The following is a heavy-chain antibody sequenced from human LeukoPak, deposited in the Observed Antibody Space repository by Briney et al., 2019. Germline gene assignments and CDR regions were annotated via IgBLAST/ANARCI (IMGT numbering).Heavy chain of an antibody. D-gene: IGHD3-10*01. CDR3: ARDYTGTTHPTMVRGVYNWFDP. CDR1: GGTFSSYA. V-gene: IGHV1-69*01. J-gene: IGHJ5*02. CDR2: IIPIFGTA. Sequence: SAKVSCTASGGTFSSYAISWVRQAPGQGLEWMGGIIPIFGTANYAQKFQGRVAITADESTSTAYMELSSLRSEDTAVYYCARDYTGTTHPTMVRGVYNWFDPWGQGTLVTVSS.